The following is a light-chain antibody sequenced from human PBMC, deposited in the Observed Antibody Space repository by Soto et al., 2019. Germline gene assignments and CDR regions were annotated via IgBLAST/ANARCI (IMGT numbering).Light chain of an antibody. V-gene: IGKV1-9*01. CDR1: QDIRSY. J-gene: IGKJ1*01. CDR3: QQYYTYPWT. Sequence: DIQLTQAPSFLSGSAGDTLNITCRASQDIRSYLAWYQQKAGRAPKLLIYDASSLESGVPSRFSGSGSGTEFTLTISSLQPDDFATYYCQQYYTYPWTFGQGTKV. CDR2: DAS.